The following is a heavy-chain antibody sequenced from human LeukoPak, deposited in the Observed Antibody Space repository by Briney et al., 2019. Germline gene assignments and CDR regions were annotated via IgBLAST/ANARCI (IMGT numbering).Heavy chain of an antibody. J-gene: IGHJ6*03. D-gene: IGHD3-10*01. V-gene: IGHV4-59*01. CDR3: ARYSGGYYYYMDV. Sequence: SETLSLTCTVSGGSISSYYWSWIRQPPGKGLEWIGYIYYSGSTNYNPSLKSRVTISVDTSKNQFSLKLSSVTAADTAIYYCARYSGGYYYYMDVWGKGTTVTVSS. CDR2: IYYSGST. CDR1: GGSISSYY.